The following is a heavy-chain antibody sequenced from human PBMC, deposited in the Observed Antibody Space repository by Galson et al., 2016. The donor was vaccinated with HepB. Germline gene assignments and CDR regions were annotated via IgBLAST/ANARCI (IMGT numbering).Heavy chain of an antibody. V-gene: IGHV3-33*05. J-gene: IGHJ4*02. CDR3: ARDDDRSGNNLDY. D-gene: IGHD3-22*01. CDR2: ITNDGVIK. Sequence: SLRLSCAASGFTFSRYGFHWVRQAPGKGLEWVAVITNDGVIKYYTDSVKGRFTISRDKSRNTLELQMNSLRAEDTALYYCARDDDRSGNNLDYWGQGTLVTVSS. CDR1: GFTFSRYG.